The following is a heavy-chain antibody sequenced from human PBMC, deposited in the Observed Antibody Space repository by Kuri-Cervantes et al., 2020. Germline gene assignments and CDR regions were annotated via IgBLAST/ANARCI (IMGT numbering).Heavy chain of an antibody. V-gene: IGHV3-66*01. D-gene: IGHD1-14*01. CDR1: GFIFNTYA. CDR3: ARRRSPYGTGSDY. CDR2: IYSGGST. J-gene: IGHJ4*02. Sequence: GESLKISCAASGFIFNTYAMSWVRQAPGKGLEWVSVIYSGGSTYYADSVKGRFTISRDNSKNTLYLQMNSLRAEDTAVYYCARRRSPYGTGSDYWGQGNLVTVAS.